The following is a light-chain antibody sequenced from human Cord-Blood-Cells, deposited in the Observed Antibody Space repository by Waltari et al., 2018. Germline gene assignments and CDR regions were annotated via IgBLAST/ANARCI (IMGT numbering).Light chain of an antibody. CDR3: QQYNNWPPYT. J-gene: IGKJ2*01. CDR1: QSVSRN. V-gene: IGKV3-15*01. Sequence: EIVMTQSPATLSVSPGERATLSCRDSQSVSRNLAWYQQKPGQAPRLLIYGASTRATGIPARFSGSGSGTEFTLTISSLQSEDFAVYYCQQYNNWPPYTFGQGTKLEIK. CDR2: GAS.